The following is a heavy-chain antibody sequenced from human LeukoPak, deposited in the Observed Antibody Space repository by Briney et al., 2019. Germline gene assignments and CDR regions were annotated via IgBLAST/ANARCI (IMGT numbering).Heavy chain of an antibody. V-gene: IGHV3-30-3*01. D-gene: IGHD6-13*01. Sequence: SGGSLRLSCAAPGFTFSSYAMHWVRQAPGKGLEWVAVISYDGSNKYYADSVKGRFTISRDNSKNTLYLQMNSLRAEDTAVYYCAREGGSSWYNWFDPWGQGTLVTVSS. CDR3: AREGGSSWYNWFDP. CDR1: GFTFSSYA. J-gene: IGHJ5*02. CDR2: ISYDGSNK.